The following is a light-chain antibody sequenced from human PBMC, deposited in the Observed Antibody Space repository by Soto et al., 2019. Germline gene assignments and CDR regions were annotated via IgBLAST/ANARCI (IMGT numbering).Light chain of an antibody. J-gene: IGKJ2*01. V-gene: IGKV3-20*01. CDR1: QRLPTSY. CDR3: QQYGGCVLNT. Sequence: EIVLTQSPGTLSLSPGERATLSCRASQRLPTSYLAWYQQRHGQAPRLLIYVASHRATGVPDRFSATGSGTAFTLIINSLEPEDFAVYYCQQYGGCVLNTFGQGTRLEI. CDR2: VAS.